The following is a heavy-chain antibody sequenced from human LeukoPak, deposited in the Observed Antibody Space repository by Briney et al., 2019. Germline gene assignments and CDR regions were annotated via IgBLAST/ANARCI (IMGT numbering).Heavy chain of an antibody. CDR2: IIPIFGTA. Sequence: GASVKVSCKASGGTFSSYAISWVRQAPGQGLEWMGGIIPIFGTANYAQKFQGRVTMTRDTSISTAYMELSRLRSDDTAVYYCARVYSSGWYDYWGQGTLVTVSS. J-gene: IGHJ4*02. CDR1: GGTFSSYA. V-gene: IGHV1-69*05. D-gene: IGHD6-19*01. CDR3: ARVYSSGWYDY.